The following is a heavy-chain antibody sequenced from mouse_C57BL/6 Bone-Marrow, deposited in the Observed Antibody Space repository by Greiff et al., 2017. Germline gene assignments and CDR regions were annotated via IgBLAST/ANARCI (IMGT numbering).Heavy chain of an antibody. Sequence: QVHVKQSGAELAKPGASVKLSCKASGYTFTSYWMHWVKQRPGQGLEWIGYINPSSGYTKYNQKFKDKATLTADKSSSTAYMQLSSLTYEASAVXYCASSYYGNYIGWFAYWGQGTLVTVSA. D-gene: IGHD2-1*01. CDR2: INPSSGYT. V-gene: IGHV1-7*01. CDR1: GYTFTSYW. CDR3: ASSYYGNYIGWFAY. J-gene: IGHJ3*01.